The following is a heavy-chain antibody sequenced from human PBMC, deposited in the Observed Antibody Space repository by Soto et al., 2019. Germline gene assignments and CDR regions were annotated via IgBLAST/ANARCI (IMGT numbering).Heavy chain of an antibody. CDR2: INAGNGNT. D-gene: IGHD2-15*01. CDR1: GYTFTSYA. CDR3: ARDGVVVVAATHYYYYYMDV. J-gene: IGHJ6*03. V-gene: IGHV1-3*01. Sequence: ASVKVSCKASGYTFTSYAMHWVRQAPGQRLEWMGWINAGNGNTKYSQKFQGRVTITRDTSASTAYMELSSLRSEDTAVYYCARDGVVVVAATHYYYYYMDVWGKGTTVTVSS.